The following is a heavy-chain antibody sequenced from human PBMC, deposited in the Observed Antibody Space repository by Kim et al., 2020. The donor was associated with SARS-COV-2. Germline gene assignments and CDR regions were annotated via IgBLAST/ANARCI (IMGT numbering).Heavy chain of an antibody. Sequence: GRSLRLSCEASGFSFRTYAMHWVRQAPGKGLEWVALIWFDGNKIHYEDSVKGRFTISRDNSKNTLYLQMNSLSIEDTAVYYCASDRAGSYDHWGRGALVTVSS. CDR3: ASDRAGSYDH. D-gene: IGHD3-10*01. CDR2: IWFDGNKI. V-gene: IGHV3-33*01. J-gene: IGHJ4*02. CDR1: GFSFRTYA.